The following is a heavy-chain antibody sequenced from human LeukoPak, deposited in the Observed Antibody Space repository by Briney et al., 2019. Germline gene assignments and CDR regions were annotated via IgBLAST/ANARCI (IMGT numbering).Heavy chain of an antibody. J-gene: IGHJ5*02. Sequence: SETLSLTCAVYGGSFSGYYWSWIRQPPGKGLEWIGEINHSGSTNYNPSLKSRVTISVDTSKNQFSLKLSSVTAADTAVYYCARLHSDYSNYVGSWFDPWGQGTLVTVSS. CDR2: INHSGST. V-gene: IGHV4-34*01. CDR1: GGSFSGYY. CDR3: ARLHSDYSNYVGSWFDP. D-gene: IGHD4-11*01.